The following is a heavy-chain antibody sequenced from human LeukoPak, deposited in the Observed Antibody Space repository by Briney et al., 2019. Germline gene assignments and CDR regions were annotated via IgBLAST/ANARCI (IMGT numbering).Heavy chain of an antibody. J-gene: IGHJ4*01. D-gene: IGHD2-2*01. Sequence: PGGSLRLSCAASGFTFSSYGMHWVRQAPGKGLEWVAFIRYDGSNKYYAASVKGRFTISRDNSKNTLYLQMNSLRAEDTAVYYCAKDSTWSTFFDYWXXXTLVTVSS. V-gene: IGHV3-30*02. CDR1: GFTFSSYG. CDR2: IRYDGSNK. CDR3: AKDSTWSTFFDY.